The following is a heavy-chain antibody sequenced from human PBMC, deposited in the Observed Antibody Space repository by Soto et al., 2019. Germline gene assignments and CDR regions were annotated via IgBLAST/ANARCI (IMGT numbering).Heavy chain of an antibody. Sequence: EVQLLESGGGLVQPGGSLRLSCTVSGVTFSNYAMNWVRQAPGKGLEWVSSLSGSGGTTYYADSVKGRFIISRDNSKNTLYRLMNSLRAEDKALYYCAKQRADYGSGADTFYLDSWGQGALFTVSS. CDR2: LSGSGGTT. CDR1: GVTFSNYA. CDR3: AKQRADYGSGADTFYLDS. J-gene: IGHJ4*02. V-gene: IGHV3-23*01. D-gene: IGHD3-10*01.